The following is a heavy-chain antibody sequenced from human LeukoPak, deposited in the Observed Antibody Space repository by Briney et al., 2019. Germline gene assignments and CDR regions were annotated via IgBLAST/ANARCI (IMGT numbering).Heavy chain of an antibody. Sequence: GGSLRLSCAASGFTFDDYAMHWVRQAPGKGLEWVSGISWNSGSIGHADSVKGRFTISRDNAKNSLYLQMNSLRAEDTALYYCAKDNGAYYDSSGHYDYWGQGTLVTVSS. D-gene: IGHD3-22*01. CDR2: ISWNSGSI. CDR1: GFTFDDYA. V-gene: IGHV3-9*01. CDR3: AKDNGAYYDSSGHYDY. J-gene: IGHJ4*02.